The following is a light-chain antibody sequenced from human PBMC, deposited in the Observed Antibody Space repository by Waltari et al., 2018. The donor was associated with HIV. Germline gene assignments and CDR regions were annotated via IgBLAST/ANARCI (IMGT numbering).Light chain of an antibody. J-gene: IGLJ2*01. V-gene: IGLV2-11*01. Sequence: QSALTQPRSVSGSPGQSVTVSCTGTSSDVGGYNYVSWYQQHPGKAPKLMIYDVNKRPSGVRDRFSGAKSGNTASLTISGLQAEDEADYYCCSYAGNYTLVFGGGTKLTVL. CDR1: SSDVGGYNY. CDR3: CSYAGNYTLV. CDR2: DVN.